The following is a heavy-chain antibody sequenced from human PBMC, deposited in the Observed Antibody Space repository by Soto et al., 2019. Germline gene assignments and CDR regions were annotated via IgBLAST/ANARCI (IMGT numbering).Heavy chain of an antibody. V-gene: IGHV4-31*03. CDR3: ANSYGYGPTGLYPEY. Sequence: QVQLQESGPGLVKPSQTLSLTCTVSGGSISSGGYYWSWIRQHPGKGLAWIGYIYYSGSTYYNPSLKSRVTISVDTSKNQFSLKLSSVTAADTAVYYCANSYGYGPTGLYPEYWGQGTLVTVSS. CDR2: IYYSGST. D-gene: IGHD5-18*01. CDR1: GGSISSGGYY. J-gene: IGHJ4*02.